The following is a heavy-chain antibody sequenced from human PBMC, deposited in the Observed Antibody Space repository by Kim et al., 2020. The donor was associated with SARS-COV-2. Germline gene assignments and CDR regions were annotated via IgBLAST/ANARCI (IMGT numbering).Heavy chain of an antibody. CDR2: VGGSGGNT. CDR3: AKGRSENIAAAFNY. D-gene: IGHD6-13*01. V-gene: IGHV3-23*01. CDR1: GFTFSTYA. Sequence: GGSLRLSRAASGFTFSTYAMSWVRQAPGKGLEWVSTVGGSGGNTYHADSAKGRFTIFRDNSKNTVDLQMNSLRAEDTAVYYCAKGRSENIAAAFNYWGQGTLVSVSS. J-gene: IGHJ4*02.